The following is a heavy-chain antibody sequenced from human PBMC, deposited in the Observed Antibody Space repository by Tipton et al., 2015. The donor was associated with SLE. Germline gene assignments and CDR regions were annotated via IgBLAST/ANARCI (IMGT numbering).Heavy chain of an antibody. J-gene: IGHJ4*02. D-gene: IGHD6-13*01. V-gene: IGHV4-59*01. Sequence: TLSLTCAVYGGSFSGYYWSWIRQPPGKRLEWIGYIYYSGSTNYNPSLKSRVTISVDTSKNQFSLKLSSVTAADTAVYYCARGIAAAGVIFDYWGQGTLVTVSS. CDR1: GGSFSGYY. CDR3: ARGIAAAGVIFDY. CDR2: IYYSGST.